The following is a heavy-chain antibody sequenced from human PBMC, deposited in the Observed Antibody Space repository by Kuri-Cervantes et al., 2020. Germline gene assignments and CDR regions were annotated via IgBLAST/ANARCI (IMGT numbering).Heavy chain of an antibody. CDR2: INSDGSST. V-gene: IGHV3-74*01. CDR3: ARGSLSSWNDGLYDS. D-gene: IGHD1-1*01. CDR1: GFTFSSYW. J-gene: IGHJ4*02. Sequence: GGSLRLSCAASGFTFSSYWHWVRQAPGKGLVWVSRINSDGSSTSYADSVEGRFTISRDNAKNTLYVQMDSLRAEDTAVYYCARGSLSSWNDGLYDSWGQGTLVTVSS.